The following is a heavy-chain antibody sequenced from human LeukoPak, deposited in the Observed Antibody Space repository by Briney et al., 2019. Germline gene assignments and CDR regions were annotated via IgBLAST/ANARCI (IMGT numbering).Heavy chain of an antibody. J-gene: IGHJ6*02. V-gene: IGHV1-69*04. CDR3: ARYIPPPGLVGYAMDV. Sequence: SVKVSCKAPGGPFNSYAINWVRQAPGQGLEWVGRIMGILGVTNYAQRFQVRVTISADKSTTTAYRELSSLTSEDTAVYYCARYIPPPGLVGYAMDVWGQGTTVIVSS. CDR1: GGPFNSYA. CDR2: IMGILGVT. D-gene: IGHD2-21*01.